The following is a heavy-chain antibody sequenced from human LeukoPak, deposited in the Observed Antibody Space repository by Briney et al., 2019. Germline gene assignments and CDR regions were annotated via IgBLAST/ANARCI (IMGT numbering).Heavy chain of an antibody. D-gene: IGHD4-11*01. Sequence: PSETLSLTCAVSGGSISSSNWWSWVRQPPGKGLEWIGEIYHSGSTNYNPSLKSRVTISVDTSKNQFSLKLSSVTAADTAVYYCARLYSSSLGRVFDYWGQGTLVTVSS. CDR2: IYHSGST. CDR1: GGSISSSNW. V-gene: IGHV4-4*02. CDR3: ARLYSSSLGRVFDY. J-gene: IGHJ4*02.